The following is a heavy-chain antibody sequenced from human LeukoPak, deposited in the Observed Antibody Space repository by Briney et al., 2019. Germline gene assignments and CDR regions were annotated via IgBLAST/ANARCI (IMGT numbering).Heavy chain of an antibody. CDR2: ISGSGDNT. V-gene: IGHV3-23*01. CDR3: ARPGSYFGGFDY. J-gene: IGHJ4*02. Sequence: PGGSLRLSCAASGFTFSNNDMSWVRQAPGKGLEWVSAISGSGDNTNYGDSVKGRFTISRGNAKNRLFLQMNSLRVEDTAIYYCARPGSYFGGFDYWGQGTLVSVPS. CDR1: GFTFSNND. D-gene: IGHD1-26*01.